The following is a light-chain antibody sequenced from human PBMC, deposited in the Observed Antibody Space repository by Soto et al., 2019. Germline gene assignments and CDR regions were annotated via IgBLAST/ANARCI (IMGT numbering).Light chain of an antibody. CDR2: GAS. J-gene: IGKJ5*01. Sequence: EIALTQAPGTLSLSPGERATLSCRATQSVSSSSVAWYQQKPGQAPRLLISGASSRATGIPDRFSGSGSGTDFTLTISRLEPEDFAVYYCQQYGTSPITFGQGTRLEIK. CDR3: QQYGTSPIT. V-gene: IGKV3-20*01. CDR1: QSVSSSS.